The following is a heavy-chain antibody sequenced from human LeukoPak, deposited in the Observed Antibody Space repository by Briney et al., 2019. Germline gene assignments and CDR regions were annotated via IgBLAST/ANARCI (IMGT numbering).Heavy chain of an antibody. CDR3: ARGHYYGSGSYYSTKAHSGQLDY. V-gene: IGHV4-34*01. D-gene: IGHD3-10*01. J-gene: IGHJ4*02. Sequence: SETLSPTCAVYGGSFSGYYWSWIRQPPGKGLEWIGEINHSGSTNYNPSLKSRVTMSVDTSKNQFSLKLSSVTAADTAVYYCARGHYYGSGSYYSTKAHSGQLDYWGQGTLVTVSS. CDR1: GGSFSGYY. CDR2: INHSGST.